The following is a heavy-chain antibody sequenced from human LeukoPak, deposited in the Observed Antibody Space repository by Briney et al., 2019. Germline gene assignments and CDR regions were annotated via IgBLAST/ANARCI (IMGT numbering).Heavy chain of an antibody. CDR2: ISYDGSNK. J-gene: IGHJ6*02. Sequence: GGSLRLSCAASGFTFSSYAMHWVRQAPGKWLEWVAVISYDGSNKYYADSVKGRFTISRDNSKNTLYLQMNSLRAEDTAVYYCARETGIHYYYGMDVWGQGTTVTVSS. CDR3: ARETGIHYYYGMDV. D-gene: IGHD1-14*01. CDR1: GFTFSSYA. V-gene: IGHV3-30*04.